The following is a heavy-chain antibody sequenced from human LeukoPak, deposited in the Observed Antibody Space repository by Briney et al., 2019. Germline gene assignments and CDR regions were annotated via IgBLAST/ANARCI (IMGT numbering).Heavy chain of an antibody. CDR2: IYSDGSAT. CDR1: GFTFNTAW. D-gene: IGHD3-16*01. CDR3: ATDSGHSFSY. J-gene: IGHJ3*01. Sequence: GGSLRLSCAASGFTFNTAWMHWVRQAPGKGLVWVSRIYSDGSATTYAEFVKGRFTITRDNAKNTLYLQMNSLRIEDTAVYYCATDSGHSFSYWGQGTKVTVSA. V-gene: IGHV3-74*03.